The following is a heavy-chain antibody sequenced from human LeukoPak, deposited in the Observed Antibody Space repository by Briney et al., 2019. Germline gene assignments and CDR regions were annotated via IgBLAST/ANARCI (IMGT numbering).Heavy chain of an antibody. Sequence: SETLSLTCTVSGGSISSGSYYWSWIRQPAGKGLEWIGRIFTSGSTNYNPSLKSRVTISLDSSKNQLSLDLRSVTAADTAVYYCARDQDSSGYYLDYWGQGTLVTVSS. CDR3: ARDQDSSGYYLDY. J-gene: IGHJ4*02. CDR1: GGSISSGSYY. D-gene: IGHD3-22*01. V-gene: IGHV4-61*02. CDR2: IFTSGST.